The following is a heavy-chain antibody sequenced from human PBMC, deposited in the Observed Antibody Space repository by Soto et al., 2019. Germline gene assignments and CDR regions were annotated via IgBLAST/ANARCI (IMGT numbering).Heavy chain of an antibody. CDR1: GGTFSSYA. Sequence: ASVKVSCKASGGTFSSYAISWVRQAPGQGLEWMGGIIPIFGTANYAQKFQGRVTITADESTSTAYMELSSLRSEDTAVYYCARDAPLGYCSGGSCYPSYGMDVWGQGTTVTVSS. J-gene: IGHJ6*02. D-gene: IGHD2-15*01. CDR2: IIPIFGTA. V-gene: IGHV1-69*13. CDR3: ARDAPLGYCSGGSCYPSYGMDV.